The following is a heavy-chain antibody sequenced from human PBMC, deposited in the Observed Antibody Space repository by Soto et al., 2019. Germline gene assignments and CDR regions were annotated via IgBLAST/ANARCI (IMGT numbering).Heavy chain of an antibody. J-gene: IGHJ4*02. CDR3: ARDGPDSRNWHFDY. CDR1: GFAFSTYN. D-gene: IGHD6-13*01. Sequence: EVQLVESGGGLVQPGGSLRLSCAASGFAFSTYNMNWVRQAPGEGLEWVSYISTTGGTIYYRDSVRGRFTISRDNAKNSLYLQMNSLKDEDTAVYYCARDGPDSRNWHFDYWGQGTLVTVSS. CDR2: ISTTGGTI. V-gene: IGHV3-48*02.